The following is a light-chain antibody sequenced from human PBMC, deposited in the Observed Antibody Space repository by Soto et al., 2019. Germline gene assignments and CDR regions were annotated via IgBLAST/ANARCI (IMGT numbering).Light chain of an antibody. CDR3: QSYDSSPSGYV. CDR2: ANI. V-gene: IGLV1-40*01. J-gene: IGLJ1*01. CDR1: SSNIGAGYG. Sequence: QSVLTQPPPVSGAPGQRVTISCTGSSSNIGAGYGVHWYQQLPGTAPKLLIYANINRPAGVPDRFSGSKSGTSASLAITGLQAEDEADYYCQSYDSSPSGYVFGTGTKVTVL.